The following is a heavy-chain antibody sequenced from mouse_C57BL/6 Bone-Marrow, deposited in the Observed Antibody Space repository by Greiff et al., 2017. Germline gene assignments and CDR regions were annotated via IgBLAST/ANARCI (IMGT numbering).Heavy chain of an antibody. CDR3: ARWRGSMDY. Sequence: VQLQQSGAELARLVASVKLSCTPPGYTFTSYGISWVKQRTGQGLEWMGEIYLRSGNTYYNEKFKGKATLTADKSSSTAYMELRSLTSEDSAVYFCARWRGSMDYWGQGTSVTVSS. V-gene: IGHV1-81*01. D-gene: IGHD3-1*01. CDR1: GYTFTSYG. J-gene: IGHJ4*01. CDR2: IYLRSGNT.